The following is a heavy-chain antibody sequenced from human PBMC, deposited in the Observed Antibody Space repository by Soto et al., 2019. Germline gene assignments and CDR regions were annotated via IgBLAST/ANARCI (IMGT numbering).Heavy chain of an antibody. V-gene: IGHV4-61*01. D-gene: IGHD4-4*01. CDR3: ARGVEMTTKILDY. Sequence: SETLSLTCTCSGDFVSSDRFFWSWIRQPPGKGLEWIGYIYYAGSTIYNPSLKSRVTVSMDTSKNQFSLKLRSVTAADTTVYYCARGVEMTTKILDYWSQGTLVTVS. J-gene: IGHJ4*02. CDR1: GDFVSSDRFF. CDR2: IYYAGST.